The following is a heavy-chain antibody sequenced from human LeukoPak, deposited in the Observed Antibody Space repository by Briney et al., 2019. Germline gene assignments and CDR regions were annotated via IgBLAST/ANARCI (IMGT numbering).Heavy chain of an antibody. CDR1: GYTFTSYA. V-gene: IGHV1-18*01. D-gene: IGHD6-13*01. J-gene: IGHJ4*02. Sequence: GASVKVSRKASGYTFTSYAFSWVRQAPGQGLEWMGWISAYNGNTKYAQKFQGRVTMTTDASTSTAYMEVRSLRSDDTAVYYCARDRSSSWYYFEYWGQGALVTVSS. CDR2: ISAYNGNT. CDR3: ARDRSSSWYYFEY.